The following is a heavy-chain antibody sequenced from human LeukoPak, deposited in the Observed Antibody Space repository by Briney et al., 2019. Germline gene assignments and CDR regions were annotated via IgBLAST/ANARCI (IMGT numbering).Heavy chain of an antibody. CDR2: ISYTGST. V-gene: IGHV4-59*01. CDR3: ARTIKSGNYYWFDP. CDR1: GGSISNYY. D-gene: IGHD1-26*01. J-gene: IGHJ5*02. Sequence: SETLSLTCTVSGGSISNYYWSWIRQPPGEGLEWIGFISYTGSTNYNPSLKSRATVSVDTSKNQFSLKVTSVTAADTAVYYCARTIKSGNYYWFDPWGQGTLVTVSS.